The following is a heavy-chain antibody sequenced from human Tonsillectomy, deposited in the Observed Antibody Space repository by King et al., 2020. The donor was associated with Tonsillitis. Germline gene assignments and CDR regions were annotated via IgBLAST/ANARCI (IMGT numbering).Heavy chain of an antibody. V-gene: IGHV4-59*01. J-gene: IGHJ6*02. CDR1: RGSISSYY. D-gene: IGHD3-10*01. CDR2: IYYTGST. CDR3: AKSGGSGTYAYYSGMDV. Sequence: QLQESGPGLVKPSETLSLTCTVSRGSISSYYWSWIRQPPGKGLEWIAYIYYTGSTNYNPSLKSRVTISLDTSKNQFYLKLSSVTAAHTAVYYCAKSGGSGTYAYYSGMDVWGPGTTVTVSS.